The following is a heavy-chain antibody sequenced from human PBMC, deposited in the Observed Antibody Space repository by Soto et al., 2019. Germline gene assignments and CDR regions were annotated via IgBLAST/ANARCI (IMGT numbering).Heavy chain of an antibody. CDR2: IKSKTDGGTT. CDR1: GFTFSNAW. CDR3: TGCSGGSCYLNYYFDY. D-gene: IGHD2-15*01. V-gene: IGHV3-15*01. J-gene: IGHJ4*02. Sequence: EVQLVESGGGLVKPGGSLRLSCAASGFTFSNAWMSWVRQAPGKGLEWVGRIKSKTDGGTTDYAAPMKGRFTISRDDSKNTLYLQMNSLKTEDTAVYYCTGCSGGSCYLNYYFDYWGQGTLVTVSS.